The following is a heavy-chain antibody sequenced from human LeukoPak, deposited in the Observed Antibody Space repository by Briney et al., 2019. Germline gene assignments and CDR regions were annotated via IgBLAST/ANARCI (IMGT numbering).Heavy chain of an antibody. CDR1: GGSISSYY. V-gene: IGHV4-59*08. CDR2: IYYSGST. D-gene: IGHD1-26*01. Sequence: PETLSLTCTVSGGSISSYYWSWIRQPPGKGLEWIGYIYYSGSTNYNPSLKSRVTISVDTSKNQFSLKLTSVTAADTAVYYCARHSIDVSPLVATLTWFDPWGQGTLVTVSS. CDR3: ARHSIDVSPLVATLTWFDP. J-gene: IGHJ5*02.